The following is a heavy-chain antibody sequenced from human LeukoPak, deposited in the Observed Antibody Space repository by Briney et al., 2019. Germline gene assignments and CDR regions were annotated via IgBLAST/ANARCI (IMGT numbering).Heavy chain of an antibody. J-gene: IGHJ4*02. CDR2: IYPRDGST. CDR3: ARDQEGFDY. CDR1: GYTFTSNY. V-gene: IGHV1-46*01. Sequence: ASVKVSCKASGYTFTSNYIHWVRQAPGQGLEWMGMIYPRDGSTSYAQNFQGRVTVTRDTSTTTVHMELRGLRSEDTAVYYCARDQEGFDYWGQGTVVTVSS.